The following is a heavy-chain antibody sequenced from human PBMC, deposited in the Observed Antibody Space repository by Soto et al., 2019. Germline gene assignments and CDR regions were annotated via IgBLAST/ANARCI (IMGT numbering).Heavy chain of an antibody. J-gene: IGHJ5*02. Sequence: ETLSLTCTVSGASMNSYHWSWIRQPAGKGLEWIGHIHSSGSTNYNPSLRSRVTMSVDTSKNQFSLRLMSLTAADTAVYYCARDQGVAAAGITWFDPWGQGSLVTVSS. D-gene: IGHD6-13*01. V-gene: IGHV4-4*07. CDR2: IHSSGST. CDR3: ARDQGVAAAGITWFDP. CDR1: GASMNSYH.